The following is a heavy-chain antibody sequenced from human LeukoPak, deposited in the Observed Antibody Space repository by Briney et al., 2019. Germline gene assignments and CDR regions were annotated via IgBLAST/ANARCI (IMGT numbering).Heavy chain of an antibody. CDR2: IHTSGST. CDR3: ARAGLNYDILTGYYPLDYYFDY. CDR1: GGSISSYY. J-gene: IGHJ4*02. V-gene: IGHV4-4*07. Sequence: SETLSLTCTVSGGSISSYYWSWIRQPAGKGLEWIGRIHTSGSTNYNPSLKSRVTMSVDTSKNQLSLKLSPVTAADTAVYYCARAGLNYDILTGYYPLDYYFDYWGQGTLVTVSS. D-gene: IGHD3-9*01.